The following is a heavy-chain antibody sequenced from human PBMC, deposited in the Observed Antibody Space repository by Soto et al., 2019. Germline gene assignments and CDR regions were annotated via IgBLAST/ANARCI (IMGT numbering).Heavy chain of an antibody. CDR3: ARDLAPCSACCCPLAYCWDV. CDR2: ISSSGSTI. J-gene: IGHJ6*02. D-gene: IGHD2-15*01. Sequence: PGGSLRLSCAAAGFTFSRYEMNWVRQAPGKGLEWVSYISSSGSTIYYADSVKGRFTISIDNAKNSLYLQMNSLRAEDTAVYYGARDLAPCSACCCPLAYCWDVWGHRRSVTVS. V-gene: IGHV3-48*03. CDR1: GFTFSRYE.